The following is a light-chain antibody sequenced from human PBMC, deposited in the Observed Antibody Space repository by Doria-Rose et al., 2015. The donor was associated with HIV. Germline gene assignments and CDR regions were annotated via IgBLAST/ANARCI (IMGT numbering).Light chain of an antibody. CDR2: DGS. CDR1: QSFSSTY. V-gene: IGKV3-20*01. J-gene: IGKJ1*01. Sequence: TQSPGTLSLSPGERATLSCRASQSFSSTYLAWYQQKPGQAPSLLIYDGSTRATGIPDRFSASASGTDFTLTINRLEPEDVALYYCHQYGTSWTFGQGTKVEI. CDR3: HQYGTSWT.